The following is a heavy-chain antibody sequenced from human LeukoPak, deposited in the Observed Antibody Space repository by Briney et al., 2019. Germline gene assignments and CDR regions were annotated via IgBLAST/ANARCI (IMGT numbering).Heavy chain of an antibody. CDR2: ISGSGGST. D-gene: IGHD3-16*02. Sequence: GGSLRLSCAASGFTFSNYDMHWVRQATGKGLEWVSAISGSGGSTYYADSVKGRFTISRDNSKNTLYLQMNSLRAEDTAVYYCAKWGRYDYVWGSYRHHYFDYWGQGTLVTVSS. CDR3: AKWGRYDYVWGSYRHHYFDY. J-gene: IGHJ4*02. V-gene: IGHV3-23*01. CDR1: GFTFSNYD.